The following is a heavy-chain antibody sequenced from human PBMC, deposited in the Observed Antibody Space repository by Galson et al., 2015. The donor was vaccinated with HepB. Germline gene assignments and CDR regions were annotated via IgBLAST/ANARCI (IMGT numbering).Heavy chain of an antibody. D-gene: IGHD2-2*01. Sequence: SETLSLTCTVSGGSISSYYWSWIRQPPGKGLEWIGYIYYSGSTNYNPSLKSRVTISVDTSKNQFSLKLSSVTAADTAVYYCARADQLLLDIWGQGTMVTVSS. J-gene: IGHJ3*02. CDR3: ARADQLLLDI. CDR2: IYYSGST. V-gene: IGHV4-59*01. CDR1: GGSISSYY.